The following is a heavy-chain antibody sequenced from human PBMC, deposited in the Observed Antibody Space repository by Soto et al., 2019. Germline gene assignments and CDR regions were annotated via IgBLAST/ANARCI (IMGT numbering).Heavy chain of an antibody. Sequence: ASVKVSCKASGYTFTSYGISWVRQAPGQGLEWMGWISAYNGNTNYAQNLQGRVTMTTDTFTNTAYMELRSLRSDDTAVYYCARTYGNSWYSPWRQRTLVTVSS. V-gene: IGHV1-18*01. J-gene: IGHJ5*02. D-gene: IGHD2-2*02. CDR2: ISAYNGNT. CDR1: GYTFTSYG. CDR3: ARTYGNSWYSP.